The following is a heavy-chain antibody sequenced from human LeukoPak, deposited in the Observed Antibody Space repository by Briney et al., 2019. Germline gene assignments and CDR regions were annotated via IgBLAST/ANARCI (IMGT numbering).Heavy chain of an antibody. Sequence: PSETLSLTCTVSGGSISSYYWSWIRQPPGKGLEWIGYIYTSGSTNYNPSLKSRVTISVDTSKNQFSLKLSSVTAAVTAVYYCARGPWGSGSFVTKTNWYFDLWGRGTLVTVSS. J-gene: IGHJ2*01. D-gene: IGHD1-26*01. CDR2: IYTSGST. V-gene: IGHV4-4*09. CDR3: ARGPWGSGSFVTKTNWYFDL. CDR1: GGSISSYY.